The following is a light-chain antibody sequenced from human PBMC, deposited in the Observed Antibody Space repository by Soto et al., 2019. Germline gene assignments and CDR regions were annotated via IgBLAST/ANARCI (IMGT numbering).Light chain of an antibody. V-gene: IGKV3-20*01. CDR3: QQYGTSVPVT. CDR1: QSVSSRY. J-gene: IGKJ5*01. CDR2: GAS. Sequence: EIVLTQSPATLSLSPGERATLSCRASQSVSSRYLAWYQQKPGQAPRLLIYGASSRATGIPDRFSGSGSGTDFTLTISRLEPEDFAVYYCQQYGTSVPVTFGQGTRLEIK.